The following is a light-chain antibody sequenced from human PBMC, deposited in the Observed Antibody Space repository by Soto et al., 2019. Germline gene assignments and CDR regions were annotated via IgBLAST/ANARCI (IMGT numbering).Light chain of an antibody. Sequence: DIQMTQSPSSLSASVGDRVTITCRASQSISSYLNWYQQKPGKAPKLLIYAASSLQSGVPSRFSGSGSGTDFTLTISSLQPEDFATYYCQQSYSTPIIFDQGTRLEMK. CDR3: QQSYSTPII. CDR2: AAS. V-gene: IGKV1-39*01. CDR1: QSISSY. J-gene: IGKJ5*01.